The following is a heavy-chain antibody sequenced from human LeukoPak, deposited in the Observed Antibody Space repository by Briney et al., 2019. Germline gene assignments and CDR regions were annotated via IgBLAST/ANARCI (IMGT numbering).Heavy chain of an antibody. Sequence: SETLSLTCTVSGGSINFYYWSWIRQPAGKGLEWIGRIYPTGSTDYSPSLKSRVTMSVDKSKNRFSLNLSSVTAADTAVYYCARGIADPYSFDSWGQGTLVTVSS. CDR1: GGSINFYY. CDR3: ARGIADPYSFDS. J-gene: IGHJ4*02. D-gene: IGHD6-13*01. CDR2: IYPTGST. V-gene: IGHV4-4*07.